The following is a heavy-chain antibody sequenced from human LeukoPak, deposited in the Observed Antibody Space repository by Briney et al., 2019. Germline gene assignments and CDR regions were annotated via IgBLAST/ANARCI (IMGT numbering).Heavy chain of an antibody. J-gene: IGHJ4*02. V-gene: IGHV1-2*06. CDR2: INPNSGAT. D-gene: IGHD1-26*01. CDR1: GYTFTSYF. Sequence: ASVKVSCKASGYTFTSYFIHWVRQAPGQGLEWMGRINPNSGATDYAQKFQGRVTMTRDTSISTAYMERSSLKSDDTAVYYCAKIGSSHDFDYWGQGTLITVSS. CDR3: AKIGSSHDFDY.